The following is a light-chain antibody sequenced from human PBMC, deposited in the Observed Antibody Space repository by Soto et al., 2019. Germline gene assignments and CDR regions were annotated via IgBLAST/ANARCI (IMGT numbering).Light chain of an antibody. Sequence: QLVLTQPPSVSGAPGQRVTISCTGSSSNIGAGYDVHWYQHLPGSAPKLLVYVTSNRPSGVPDRFSGSKSGTSASLAITGLQAEDEAYYYCQSYDSSLSGSIFGGGTKVTVL. CDR1: SSNIGAGYD. CDR2: VTS. V-gene: IGLV1-40*01. J-gene: IGLJ2*01. CDR3: QSYDSSLSGSI.